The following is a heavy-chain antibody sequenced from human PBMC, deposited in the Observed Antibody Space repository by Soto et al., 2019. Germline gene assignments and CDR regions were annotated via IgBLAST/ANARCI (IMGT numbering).Heavy chain of an antibody. CDR3: ARRVDFPHYMDV. D-gene: IGHD5-12*01. J-gene: IGHJ6*03. V-gene: IGHV4-4*08. CDR2: VHASGTS. Sequence: WTWIRQPPGKGLEFIGCVHASGTSTYNPSLESRVTMSVDMSKNHFSLRLQSVIAADTAVYYCARRVDFPHYMDVWGKGTTVTVSS.